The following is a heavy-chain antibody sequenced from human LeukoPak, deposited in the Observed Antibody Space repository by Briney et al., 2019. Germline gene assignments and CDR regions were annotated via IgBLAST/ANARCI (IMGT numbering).Heavy chain of an antibody. J-gene: IGHJ4*02. D-gene: IGHD3-10*01. V-gene: IGHV3-33*01. CDR3: ASAPYGSGTFLDY. CDR2: IWYDGSNK. CDR1: GFTFSSYG. Sequence: PGGSLRLSCAASGFTFSSYGMHWVRQAPGKGLEWVAVIWYDGSNKYYADSVKGRFTTSRDNSKNTLYLQMNSLRAEDTAVYYCASAPYGSGTFLDYWGQGTLVTVSS.